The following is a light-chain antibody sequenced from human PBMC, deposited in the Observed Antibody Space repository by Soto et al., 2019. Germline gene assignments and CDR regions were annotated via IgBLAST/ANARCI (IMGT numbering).Light chain of an antibody. J-gene: IGKJ4*01. CDR3: QQGYSTPLT. CDR2: AAS. CDR1: QTLDTY. Sequence: DIQMTQSPSSLSASVGDRVTIACRASQTLDTYLNWYQQKPGKAPKLLIYAASSVQSGVPSRFSGSGSGTDFTLTISSLQPEDFAIYYCQQGYSTPLTFGGGTKVEIK. V-gene: IGKV1-39*01.